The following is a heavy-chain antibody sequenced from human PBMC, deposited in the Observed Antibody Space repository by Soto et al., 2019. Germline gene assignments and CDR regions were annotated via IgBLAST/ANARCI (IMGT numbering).Heavy chain of an antibody. V-gene: IGHV3-73*01. CDR2: TRNRGHGYAT. Sequence: PWGSLRRSCAASGFTFSDFTIHWVRQASGKGLEWVGRTRNRGHGYATEYAASVKGRFTISRDNSKNTAYLQMNSLKTDDTAVYYCTRHDASGHSDYWGQGTLVTVSS. CDR1: GFTFSDFT. J-gene: IGHJ4*02. CDR3: TRHDASGHSDY.